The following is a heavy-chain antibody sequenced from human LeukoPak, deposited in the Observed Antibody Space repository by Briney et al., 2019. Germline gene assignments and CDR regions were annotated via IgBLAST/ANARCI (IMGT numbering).Heavy chain of an antibody. V-gene: IGHV4-38-2*01. CDR2: IHHSGTT. Sequence: SETLSLTSAVSGYSIKNGYYWAWIRQPPGKGLEWIGSIHHSGTTYYNPSVKSRVTISVDTSKNQFSLKLTSVTAADTAVYYCARRLGTCLFDYWGQGTLVTVSS. CDR1: GYSIKNGYY. D-gene: IGHD3-16*01. J-gene: IGHJ4*02. CDR3: ARRLGTCLFDY.